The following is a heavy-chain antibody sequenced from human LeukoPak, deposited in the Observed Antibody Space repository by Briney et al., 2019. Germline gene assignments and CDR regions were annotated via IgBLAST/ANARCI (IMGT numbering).Heavy chain of an antibody. Sequence: GGSLRLSCAASGFTFSDYWMHWVRQAPGKGLVWVSSINSDGTKTTYADSVKGRFTISRDNAKNTLYLQMNSLRAEDTAVYYCARVCGGDCYSLFQHWGQGTLVTVSS. V-gene: IGHV3-74*01. CDR3: ARVCGGDCYSLFQH. CDR2: INSDGTKT. D-gene: IGHD2-21*01. J-gene: IGHJ1*01. CDR1: GFTFSDYW.